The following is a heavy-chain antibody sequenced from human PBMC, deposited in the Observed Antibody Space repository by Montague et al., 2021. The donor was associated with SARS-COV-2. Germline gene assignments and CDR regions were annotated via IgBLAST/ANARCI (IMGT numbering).Heavy chain of an antibody. D-gene: IGHD6-25*01. CDR3: ARGVRRLGVRYYYYYIDV. V-gene: IGHV4-34*01. CDR2: INHSGST. J-gene: IGHJ6*03. CDR1: GGSFSGYY. Sequence: SETLSLTCAVYGGSFSGYYWSWIRQPPGKGLEWIGEINHSGSTNYNPSLKSRVTISMDTSKNQFSLKLSSVTAADTAVYYCARGVRRLGVRYYYYYIDVWDKGTTVTVSS.